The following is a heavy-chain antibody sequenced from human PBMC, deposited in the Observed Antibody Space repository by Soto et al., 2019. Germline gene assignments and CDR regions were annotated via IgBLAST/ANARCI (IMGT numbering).Heavy chain of an antibody. Sequence: EVQLVESGGGLVKPGGSLRLSCAASGFTFSSYSMNWVRQAPGKGLEWVSSISSSSSYIYYADSVKGRFTISRDNAKNSRYLQMNSLRAEDTAVYYCARVVGLRYFDWLFDYWGQGTLVTVSS. CDR2: ISSSSSYI. CDR3: ARVVGLRYFDWLFDY. D-gene: IGHD3-9*01. CDR1: GFTFSSYS. V-gene: IGHV3-21*01. J-gene: IGHJ4*02.